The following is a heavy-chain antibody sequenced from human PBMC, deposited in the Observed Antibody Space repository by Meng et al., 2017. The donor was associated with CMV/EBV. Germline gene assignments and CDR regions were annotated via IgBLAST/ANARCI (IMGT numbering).Heavy chain of an antibody. CDR2: ISAYNGNT. CDR3: ASGGRGTYYDFWSGYSYFDY. Sequence: ASVKVSCKASGYTFTSYGISWVRQAPGQGLEWMGWISAYNGNTNYAQKLQGIVTMTTDTSTSTAYMELRSLRSDDTAVYYCASGGRGTYYDFWSGYSYFDYWGQGTLVTVSS. CDR1: GYTFTSYG. V-gene: IGHV1-18*01. J-gene: IGHJ4*02. D-gene: IGHD3-3*01.